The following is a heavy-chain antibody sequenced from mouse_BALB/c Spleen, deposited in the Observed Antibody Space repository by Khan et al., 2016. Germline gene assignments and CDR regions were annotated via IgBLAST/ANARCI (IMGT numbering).Heavy chain of an antibody. CDR2: IYHYNGGT. CDR3: ARSNDWYFDV. Sequence: VQLQQPGPDLVKPGASVKISCKASGYTFTDYNMHWVKQSHGKSLEWIGYIYHYNGGTGYNQKFKNKATLTVDNSSSTASMELRSLTSEDSAVYDCARSNDWYFDVWGAGTTVTVSS. J-gene: IGHJ1*01. V-gene: IGHV1S29*02. CDR1: GYTFTDYN.